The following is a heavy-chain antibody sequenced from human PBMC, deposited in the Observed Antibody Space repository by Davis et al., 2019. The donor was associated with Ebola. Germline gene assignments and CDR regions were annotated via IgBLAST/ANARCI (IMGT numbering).Heavy chain of an antibody. CDR1: GFTFSSHS. D-gene: IGHD3-16*01. J-gene: IGHJ4*02. Sequence: GESLKISCAASGFTFSSHSMNWVRQAPGKGLEWVGRIKSKTDGGTTDYAAPVKGRFTISRDDSKNTLYLQMNSLKTEDTAVYYCTTDLGEFWYWGQGTLVTVSS. CDR3: TTDLGEFWY. CDR2: IKSKTDGGTT. V-gene: IGHV3-15*07.